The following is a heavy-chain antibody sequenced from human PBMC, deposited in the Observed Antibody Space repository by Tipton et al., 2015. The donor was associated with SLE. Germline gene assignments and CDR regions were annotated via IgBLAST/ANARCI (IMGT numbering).Heavy chain of an antibody. V-gene: IGHV4-30-2*01. Sequence: TLSLTCAVSGASIGSGGYSWNWIRQPPGKGLQWIGYIFHSGITYYNPSLKSRVTISVDTSKNQFSLKLNSVTAADTAVYYCATTVSLLGVAPIDYWGQGTLFTVSS. D-gene: IGHD3-3*01. CDR2: IFHSGIT. CDR3: ATTVSLLGVAPIDY. J-gene: IGHJ4*02. CDR1: GASIGSGGYS.